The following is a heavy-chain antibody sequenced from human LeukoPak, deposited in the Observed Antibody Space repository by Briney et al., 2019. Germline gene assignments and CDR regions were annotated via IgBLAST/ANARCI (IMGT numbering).Heavy chain of an antibody. V-gene: IGHV3-30-3*01. CDR3: ARDPLGSYYFDY. D-gene: IGHD7-27*01. Sequence: PGGSLRLSCAASGFTFSSYAMHWVRQAPGKGLEWVAVISYDGSNKYYADSVKGRFTISRDNSKNTLYLQMNSLRAEDTAVYCCARDPLGSYYFDYWGQGTLVTVSS. CDR2: ISYDGSNK. J-gene: IGHJ4*02. CDR1: GFTFSSYA.